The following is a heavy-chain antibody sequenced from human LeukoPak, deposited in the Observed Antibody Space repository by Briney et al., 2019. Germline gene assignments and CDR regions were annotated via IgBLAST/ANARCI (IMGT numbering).Heavy chain of an antibody. D-gene: IGHD7-27*01. J-gene: IGHJ2*01. CDR1: GFTFSSYW. Sequence: PGGSLRLSCAASGFTFSSYWMHWVRQAPGKGLVWVSRINSDGTTTTYADSVKGRFTISRDNAKSTLFLQMNSLRAEDTVVYYCARHPSGVGHWYFDLWGRGTLVTVSS. V-gene: IGHV3-74*01. CDR3: ARHPSGVGHWYFDL. CDR2: INSDGTTT.